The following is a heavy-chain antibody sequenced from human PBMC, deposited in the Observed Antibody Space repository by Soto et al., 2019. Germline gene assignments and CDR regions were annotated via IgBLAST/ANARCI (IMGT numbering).Heavy chain of an antibody. CDR2: IYYSGST. J-gene: IGHJ5*02. CDR3: AGGPTENWFDP. V-gene: IGHV4-31*03. D-gene: IGHD2-21*02. CDR1: GGSISNGSYY. Sequence: QVQLQESGPGLVKSSQTLSLTCTVSGGSISNGSYYWSWIRQHPGKGLEWIGYIYYSGSTYYNPSLKSRLIISIDTSKNQFSLKLTSVTAADTAVYYCAGGPTENWFDPWGQGTLVTVSS.